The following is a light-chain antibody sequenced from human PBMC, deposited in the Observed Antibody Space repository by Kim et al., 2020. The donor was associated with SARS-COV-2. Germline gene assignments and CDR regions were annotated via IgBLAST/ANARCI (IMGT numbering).Light chain of an antibody. J-gene: IGKJ4*01. V-gene: IGKV3-15*01. CDR2: GGS. Sequence: VSPGERATLACRSIQSVISNLAWYQAKPGQAPGHLIYGGSTRATGIPARCSGSGYETEFTLTSSSVQCEDFAVYYCQKYNNWQLTFGGGTKVDIK. CDR3: QKYNNWQLT. CDR1: QSVISN.